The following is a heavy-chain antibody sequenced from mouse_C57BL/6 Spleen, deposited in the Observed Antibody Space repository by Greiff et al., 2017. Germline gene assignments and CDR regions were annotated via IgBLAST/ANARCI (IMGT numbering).Heavy chain of an antibody. D-gene: IGHD1-1*01. Sequence: VQLQQSGPELVKPGASVKISCKASGYSFTDYNMNWVKQSNGKSLEWIGVITPNYGTTSYNQKFKGKATLTVDQSSSTAYMQLNSLTSEDSAVYYCARNDGISYEGYFDYWGKGTTLTVSS. J-gene: IGHJ2*01. CDR2: ITPNYGTT. CDR3: ARNDGISYEGYFDY. V-gene: IGHV1-39*01. CDR1: GYSFTDYN.